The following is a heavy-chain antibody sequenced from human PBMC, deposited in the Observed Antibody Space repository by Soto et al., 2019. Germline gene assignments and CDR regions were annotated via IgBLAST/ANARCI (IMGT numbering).Heavy chain of an antibody. CDR3: ARDNSITMVRDQSLLAV. CDR1: GGTFSSYA. D-gene: IGHD3-10*01. V-gene: IGHV1-69*13. Sequence: GASVKVSCKASGGTFSSYAISWVRQAPGQGLEWMGGIIPIFGTANYAQKFQGRVTITADESTSTAYMELSSLRSEDTAVYYCARDNSITMVRDQSLLAVSGQGSSVPGSS. J-gene: IGHJ6*02. CDR2: IIPIFGTA.